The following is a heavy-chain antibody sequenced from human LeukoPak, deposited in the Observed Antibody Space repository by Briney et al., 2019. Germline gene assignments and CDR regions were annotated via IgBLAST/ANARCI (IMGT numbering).Heavy chain of an antibody. D-gene: IGHD1-26*01. CDR1: GFTFSSYS. CDR3: ARVLVGATGNFDY. J-gene: IGHJ4*02. Sequence: GGSLRLSCAASGFTFSSYSMTWVRQAPGKGLEWVSSISSSSSYIYYADSVKGRFTISRDNAKNSLYLQMNSLRAEDTAVYYCARVLVGATGNFDYWGQGTLVTVSS. CDR2: ISSSSSYI. V-gene: IGHV3-21*01.